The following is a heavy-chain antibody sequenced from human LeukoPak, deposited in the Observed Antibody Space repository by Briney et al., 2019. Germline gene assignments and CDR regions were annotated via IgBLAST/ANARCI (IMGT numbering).Heavy chain of an antibody. J-gene: IGHJ4*02. CDR3: ARHGYTASHYFLDY. CDR1: SGSINSYY. D-gene: IGHD3-16*01. CDR2: IYTTGNT. V-gene: IGHV4-4*07. Sequence: SETLSLTCTVSSGSINSYYWGWVRQPAGRGLEWIGRIYTTGNTNYNPSLKSRLTVSIDTSKGQFSLNLRSVTAADTAIYYCARHGYTASHYFLDYWSQGTLVTVSP.